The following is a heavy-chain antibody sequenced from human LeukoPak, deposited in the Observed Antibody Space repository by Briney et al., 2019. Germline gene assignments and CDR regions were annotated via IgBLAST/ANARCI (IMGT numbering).Heavy chain of an antibody. V-gene: IGHV3-74*01. CDR1: GVSVSSYW. Sequence: GGSLRLSCGASGVSVSSYWMHWVRQAPGKGLMWVSRVNNDGSSTTYADSVEGRFTISRDNARNTLYLQMNSLRAEDTAVYYCARSSYPYYFDYWGQGTLVTVSS. D-gene: IGHD6-19*01. CDR3: ARSSYPYYFDY. CDR2: VNNDGSST. J-gene: IGHJ4*02.